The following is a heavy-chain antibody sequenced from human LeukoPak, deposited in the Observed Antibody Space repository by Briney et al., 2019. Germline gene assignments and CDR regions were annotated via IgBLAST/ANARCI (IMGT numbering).Heavy chain of an antibody. J-gene: IGHJ4*02. Sequence: GGSLRLSCAASGFTFDDFGMSWVRQAPGKGLEWVSGINWNGGRTGYADSVKGRFTISRDNAKNSLYLQMSSLRAEDTALYYCARGTYDSSGYHDYWGQGTLVTVSS. CDR2: INWNGGRT. CDR3: ARGTYDSSGYHDY. D-gene: IGHD3-22*01. CDR1: GFTFDDFG. V-gene: IGHV3-20*04.